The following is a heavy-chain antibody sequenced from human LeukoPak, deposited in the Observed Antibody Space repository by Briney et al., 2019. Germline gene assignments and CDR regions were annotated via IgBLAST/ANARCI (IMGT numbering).Heavy chain of an antibody. D-gene: IGHD2-15*01. V-gene: IGHV1-3*01. J-gene: IGHJ5*02. Sequence: GASVKVSCKASGYTFTSYAMHWVRQAPGQRLEWMGWINAGNGNTKYSQKFQGRVTITRDTSASTAYMELSSLRSEDTAVYYCARASRVVVVDAWFDPWGQGTLVTVSS. CDR3: ARASRVVVVDAWFDP. CDR2: INAGNGNT. CDR1: GYTFTSYA.